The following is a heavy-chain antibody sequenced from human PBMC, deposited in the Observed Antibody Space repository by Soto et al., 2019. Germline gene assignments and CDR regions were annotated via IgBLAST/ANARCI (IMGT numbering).Heavy chain of an antibody. CDR3: ASPSNYYDSRLIFDY. V-gene: IGHV4-39*01. Sequence: SETLSLTCTVSGGSISSSSYYWGWIRQPPGKGLEWIGSIYYSGSTYYNPSLKSRVTISVDTSKNQFSLKLSSVTAADTAVYYCASPSNYYDSRLIFDYWGQGTLVTVSS. J-gene: IGHJ4*02. CDR1: GGSISSSSYY. CDR2: IYYSGST. D-gene: IGHD3-22*01.